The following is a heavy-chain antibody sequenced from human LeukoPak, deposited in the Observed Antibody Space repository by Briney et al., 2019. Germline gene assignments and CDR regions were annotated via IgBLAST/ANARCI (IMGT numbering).Heavy chain of an antibody. CDR2: IIPIFGTA. D-gene: IGHD3-22*01. CDR1: GGTFSSYA. J-gene: IGHJ4*02. Sequence: SVKISCKASGGTFSSYAISWVRQAPGQGLEWMGGIIPIFGTANYAQKFQGRVTITTDESTSTDYMELSSLRSEDTAVYYCVYDSSGYYYIDYWGQGTLVTVSS. CDR3: VYDSSGYYYIDY. V-gene: IGHV1-69*05.